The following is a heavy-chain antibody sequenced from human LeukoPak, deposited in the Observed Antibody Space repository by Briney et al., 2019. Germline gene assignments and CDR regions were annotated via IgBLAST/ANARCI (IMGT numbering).Heavy chain of an antibody. Sequence: PGGSLRLSCAASGFFFNTYWMHWVRQAPGKGLVWVSRINSDGSKTINADSVKGRFTISRDNAENTLYLQMNGLRAEDTAVYYCAREGSLEYYFVYWGRGALVTVSS. CDR3: AREGSLEYYFVY. CDR1: GFFFNTYW. V-gene: IGHV3-74*01. D-gene: IGHD3-10*01. J-gene: IGHJ4*02. CDR2: INSDGSKT.